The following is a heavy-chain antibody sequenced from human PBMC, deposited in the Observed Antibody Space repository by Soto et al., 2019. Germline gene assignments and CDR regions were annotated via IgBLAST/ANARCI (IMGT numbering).Heavy chain of an antibody. J-gene: IGHJ4*02. CDR2: FNPTSGST. CDR3: ARDLAAGDY. D-gene: IGHD6-13*01. Sequence: SLKLSCKASGYTFINDYIHRVRHTNGQGLEWMGIFNPTSGSTNYAQKFQGRVTLTMDTSTRTVYMELSSLRFDDTAVYYCARDLAAGDYWGQGTLVTVSS. CDR1: GYTFINDY. V-gene: IGHV1-46*01.